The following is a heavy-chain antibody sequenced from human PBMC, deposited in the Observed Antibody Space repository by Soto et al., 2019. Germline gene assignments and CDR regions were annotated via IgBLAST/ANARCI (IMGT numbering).Heavy chain of an antibody. J-gene: IGHJ3*01. V-gene: IGHV3-23*01. CDR3: ARSLIIASTKWEAFDS. CDR1: GVSFNNYV. CDR2: VSPTGDGT. Sequence: EVQLLESGGDLVQPGGSLRLSCTSSGVSFNNYVMNWVRQASGKGLEWVSTVSPTGDGTFHADSVKGRFTISRDNSKNTLYLQMNSLRAEDVAVYYCARSLIIASTKWEAFDSWGQGTRVTVSS. D-gene: IGHD1-26*01.